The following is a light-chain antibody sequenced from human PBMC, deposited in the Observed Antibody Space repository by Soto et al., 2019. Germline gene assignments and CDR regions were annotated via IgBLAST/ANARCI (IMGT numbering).Light chain of an antibody. CDR2: AAS. J-gene: IGKJ1*01. V-gene: IGKV1-27*01. CDR1: QGFSNY. Sequence: DIQMTQSPSSLSASVGDRVTITCRASQGFSNYLARYQQKPGKVPNLLIYAASTLQSGVPSRFSGSGSGSDFTLTISSLQPEDVATYYCQKYNGAPWTFGQGTKVEIK. CDR3: QKYNGAPWT.